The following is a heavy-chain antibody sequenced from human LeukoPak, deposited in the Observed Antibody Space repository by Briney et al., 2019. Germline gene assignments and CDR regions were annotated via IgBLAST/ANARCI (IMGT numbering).Heavy chain of an antibody. V-gene: IGHV3-7*01. CDR1: GFTFSNYW. J-gene: IGHJ4*02. CDR3: ARVRKGYDYVWGSRDYYLDY. CDR2: IEQDGSEK. Sequence: GGSLRLSCVASGFTFSNYWMTWVRQAPGKGLEWVANIEQDGSEKYSVDSVKGRFTISRDNAKNSLYLQRNSLRGEDTAVYYCARVRKGYDYVWGSRDYYLDYWGQGTLVTVSS. D-gene: IGHD3-16*01.